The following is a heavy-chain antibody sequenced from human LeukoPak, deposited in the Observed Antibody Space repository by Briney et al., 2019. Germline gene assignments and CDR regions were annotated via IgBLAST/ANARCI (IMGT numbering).Heavy chain of an antibody. D-gene: IGHD3-22*01. V-gene: IGHV4-39*01. Sequence: SETLSLTCSVPGGSLRSSGYFWGWIRQPPGKALEWIGSIYYGGTTYYNPSLKTRVTIPVDTSKKQFSLKLSSVTAADTAFYYCARQRDYYDSSGQSDFDSWGQGALVTVSS. CDR1: GGSLRSSGYF. CDR3: ARQRDYYDSSGQSDFDS. J-gene: IGHJ4*02. CDR2: IYYGGTT.